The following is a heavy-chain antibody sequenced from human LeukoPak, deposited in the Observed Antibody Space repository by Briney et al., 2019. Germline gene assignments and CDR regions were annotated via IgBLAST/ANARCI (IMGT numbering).Heavy chain of an antibody. V-gene: IGHV3-74*01. D-gene: IGHD4-17*01. CDR3: ARGDYGEGWFDP. J-gene: IGHJ5*02. CDR2: ISSDGSST. Sequence: PGGSLRLSCAASGFTFISYAMSWVRQAPGKGLVWVSRISSDGSSTNYADSVKGRFTISRDNAKNTLYLQMNSLRAEDTAVYYCARGDYGEGWFDPWGQGTLDTVSS. CDR1: GFTFISYA.